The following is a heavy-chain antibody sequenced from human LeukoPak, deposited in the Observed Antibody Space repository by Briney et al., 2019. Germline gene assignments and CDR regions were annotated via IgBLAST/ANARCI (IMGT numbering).Heavy chain of an antibody. Sequence: GGSLRLSCAVSGDTLSSDAFSWVRQAPGKGLEWVSGITIVVDSTYYADSVKGRFTISRDYSKNTVHLQMSSLRAGDTALYYCAIWVRNGWPYFDGWGQGTLVTLSS. CDR2: ITIVVDST. CDR1: GDTLSSDA. J-gene: IGHJ4*02. CDR3: AIWVRNGWPYFDG. D-gene: IGHD6-19*01. V-gene: IGHV3-23*01.